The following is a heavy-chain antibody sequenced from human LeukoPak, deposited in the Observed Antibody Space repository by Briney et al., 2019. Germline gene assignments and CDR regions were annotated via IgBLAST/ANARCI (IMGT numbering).Heavy chain of an antibody. CDR2: IYTSGST. CDR3: ARVWGAAGTRAFYYFDY. Sequence: SETLSLTCTVSGGSISSYYWSWIRQPAGKGLEWIGRIYTSGSTNYNPSLKSRVTMSVDTSKNQFSLKLSSVTAADTAVYYCARVWGAAGTRAFYYFDYWAREPWSPSPQ. CDR1: GGSISSYY. J-gene: IGHJ4*02. V-gene: IGHV4-4*07. D-gene: IGHD6-13*01.